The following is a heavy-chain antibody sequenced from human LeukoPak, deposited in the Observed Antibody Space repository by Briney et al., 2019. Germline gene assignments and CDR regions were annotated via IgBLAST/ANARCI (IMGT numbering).Heavy chain of an antibody. D-gene: IGHD3-10*01. J-gene: IGHJ6*02. V-gene: IGHV3-21*01. Sequence: GGSLRLSCAASGFTFSSYSMNWVRQAPGKGLEWVSSISSSSSYIYYADSVKGRFTISRDNAKNSLYLQMNSLRAEDTAVYYCAREDYYGSGSYYDYYYYYGMDVWGQGTTVTVSS. CDR3: AREDYYGSGSYYDYYYYYGMDV. CDR1: GFTFSSYS. CDR2: ISSSSSYI.